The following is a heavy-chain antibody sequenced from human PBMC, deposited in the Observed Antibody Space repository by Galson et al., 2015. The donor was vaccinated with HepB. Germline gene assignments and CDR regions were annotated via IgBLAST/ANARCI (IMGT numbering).Heavy chain of an antibody. CDR3: ATSTPVMASVGTSFDY. D-gene: IGHD6-13*01. Sequence: SVKVSCKASGYTFTNYGISWVRQAPGQGLEWMGWISAYKGYTNYAQKVQDRITLTTDTPTSTAYMELRSLRSDDTAVYYCATSTPVMASVGTSFDYWGQGTPVTVSS. CDR1: GYTFTNYG. V-gene: IGHV1-18*01. CDR2: ISAYKGYT. J-gene: IGHJ4*02.